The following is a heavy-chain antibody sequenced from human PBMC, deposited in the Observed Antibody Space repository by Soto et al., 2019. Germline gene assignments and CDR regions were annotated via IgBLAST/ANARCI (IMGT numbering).Heavy chain of an antibody. Sequence: QLQLQESDSGLVEPSQTLSLTCTVSGGSISSDTYSWGWIRQPPGKGLEWIGYTYHSGSTYYNPSLKSRVTISLDRSKNQFSLKLTSATAADTAVYYWASGGRYSRVDYWGQGTLVTVSS. D-gene: IGHD3-10*01. J-gene: IGHJ4*02. V-gene: IGHV4-30-2*01. CDR2: TYHSGST. CDR3: ASGGRYSRVDY. CDR1: GGSISSDTYS.